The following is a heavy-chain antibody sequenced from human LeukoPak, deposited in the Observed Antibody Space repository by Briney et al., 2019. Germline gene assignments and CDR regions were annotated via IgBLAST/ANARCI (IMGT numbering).Heavy chain of an antibody. D-gene: IGHD6-13*01. CDR1: GYTFTSYD. Sequence: ASVKVSCKASGYTFTSYDINWVRQATGQGLEWMGWMNPNSGNTGYAQKFQGRVTMTRNTSISTAYMELSSLRSEDTAVYYCARGFIAPLYSSREGGFDPWGQGTLVTVSS. J-gene: IGHJ5*02. CDR3: ARGFIAPLYSSREGGFDP. CDR2: MNPNSGNT. V-gene: IGHV1-8*01.